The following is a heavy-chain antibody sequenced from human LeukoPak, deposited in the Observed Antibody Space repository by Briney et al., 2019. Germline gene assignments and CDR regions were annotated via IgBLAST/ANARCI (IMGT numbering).Heavy chain of an antibody. D-gene: IGHD5-12*01. Sequence: PSETLSLTCTVSGGSISSYYWSWIRQPPGKGLEWIGYIDYSGNTNYNPSLKSRVTISVDRSKNQFSLKLNSVTAADTAVYYCARGYVFSDYWGQGTLVTVSS. CDR1: GGSISSYY. V-gene: IGHV4-59*01. J-gene: IGHJ4*02. CDR3: ARGYVFSDY. CDR2: IDYSGNT.